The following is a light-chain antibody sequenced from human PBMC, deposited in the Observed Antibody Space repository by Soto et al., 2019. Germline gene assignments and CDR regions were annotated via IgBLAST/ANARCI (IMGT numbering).Light chain of an antibody. CDR1: QSMSTY. J-gene: IGKJ4*01. Sequence: DIQMTQSPSSLSASVGDRVTITCRASQSMSTYLNWFQQKPGKAPKVLIYGASSLQSGVPSRFSGSGSGTDFTLTISSLKPEDSATYYCQQRYNTPLTFGGGTKVEIK. CDR3: QQRYNTPLT. V-gene: IGKV1-39*01. CDR2: GAS.